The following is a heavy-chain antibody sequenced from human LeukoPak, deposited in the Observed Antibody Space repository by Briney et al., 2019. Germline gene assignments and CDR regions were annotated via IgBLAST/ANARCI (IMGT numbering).Heavy chain of an antibody. V-gene: IGHV3-7*03. Sequence: PGGSLRLSCAASGLSFSNYWMTWVRQAPGKGLEWLANIRHDGGEKYCVDSVKGRFTISRDNAKNSLYMQMNSLRAEDTAIYYRATHSRWYLGYWGQGTLVTVSS. D-gene: IGHD5-12*01. J-gene: IGHJ4*02. CDR2: IRHDGGEK. CDR3: ATHSRWYLGY. CDR1: GLSFSNYW.